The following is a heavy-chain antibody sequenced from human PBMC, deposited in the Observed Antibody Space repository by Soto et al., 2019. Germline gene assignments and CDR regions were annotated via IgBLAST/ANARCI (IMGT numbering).Heavy chain of an antibody. CDR3: ARGDSSSLVLDAFDI. CDR2: ISSSSSYI. CDR1: GFTFSSYS. D-gene: IGHD6-13*01. Sequence: GGSLRLSCAASGFTFSSYSMNWVRQAPGKGLEWVSSISSSSSYIYYADSVKGRFTISRDNAKNSLYLQMNSLRAEDTAVYYCARGDSSSLVLDAFDIWGQGTMVTVSS. V-gene: IGHV3-21*01. J-gene: IGHJ3*02.